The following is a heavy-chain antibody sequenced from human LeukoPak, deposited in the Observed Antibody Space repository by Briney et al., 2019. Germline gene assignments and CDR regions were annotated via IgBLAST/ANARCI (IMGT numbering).Heavy chain of an antibody. Sequence: ASVKVSCKASGYTFTSYGISWVRQAPGQGLEWMGWISAYNGNTNYAQKLQGRVTMTTDTSTSTAHMELRSLRSDDTAVYYCARDSVVVVAASYYYYYGMDVWGQGTTVTVSS. J-gene: IGHJ6*02. CDR3: ARDSVVVVAASYYYYYGMDV. CDR2: ISAYNGNT. D-gene: IGHD2-15*01. CDR1: GYTFTSYG. V-gene: IGHV1-18*01.